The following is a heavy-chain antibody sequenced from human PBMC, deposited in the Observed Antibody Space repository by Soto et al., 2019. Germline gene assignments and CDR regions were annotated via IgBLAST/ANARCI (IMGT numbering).Heavy chain of an antibody. J-gene: IGHJ6*02. CDR2: IDGDSGDT. Sequence: QVQLVQSGAEVKKPGASVKVSCKASGYTLTNYYIHWVRQAPGQGLEWMGWIDGDSGDTKDAQKFQGWVTMTRDTSINTAYMELSRLTSDDTAVYYCARTPNNGRAGVYGMDVWGQGTTVTVSS. CDR3: ARTPNNGRAGVYGMDV. D-gene: IGHD2-8*01. CDR1: GYTLTNYY. V-gene: IGHV1-2*04.